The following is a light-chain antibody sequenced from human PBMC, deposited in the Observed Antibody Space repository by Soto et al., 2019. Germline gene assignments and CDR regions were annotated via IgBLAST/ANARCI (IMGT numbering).Light chain of an antibody. CDR2: VGTGGIVG. V-gene: IGLV9-49*01. J-gene: IGLJ2*01. Sequence: QSVLTQPPSASASLGASVTLTCTLSSGYSNYKVDWYQQRPGKGPRFVMRVGTGGIVGSKGDGIPDRFSVLGSGMNRYLTIKNIQEEDESDYHCGSDHGSGSNFVSHVGFCGGTQLTLL. CDR1: SGYSNYK. CDR3: GSDHGSGSNFVSHVG.